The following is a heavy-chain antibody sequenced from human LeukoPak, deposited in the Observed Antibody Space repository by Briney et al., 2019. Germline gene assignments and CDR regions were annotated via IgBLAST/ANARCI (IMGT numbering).Heavy chain of an antibody. V-gene: IGHV4-4*07. CDR2: IHTSGST. Sequence: NPSETLSLTCTVSGGSISSYYWSWIRQPAGKGLEWIGRIHTSGSTNYNPSLKSRVTMSVETSKKQFSLKLSSVTAADTAVYYCARFTIFGVVVDGFDIWGQGTMVTVSS. J-gene: IGHJ3*02. CDR3: ARFTIFGVVVDGFDI. CDR1: GGSISSYY. D-gene: IGHD3-3*01.